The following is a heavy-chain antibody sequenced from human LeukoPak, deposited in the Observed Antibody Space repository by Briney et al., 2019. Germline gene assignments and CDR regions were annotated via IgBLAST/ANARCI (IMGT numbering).Heavy chain of an antibody. D-gene: IGHD3-3*01. V-gene: IGHV1-69*05. CDR2: IIPIFGTA. Sequence: ASVKVSCKASGGTFSSYAISWVRRAPGQGLEWMGGIIPIFGTANYAQKFQGRVTITTDESTSTAYMELSSLRSEDTAVYYCARDKGITIFGVVITQDWYFDLWGRGTLVTVSS. CDR1: GGTFSSYA. J-gene: IGHJ2*01. CDR3: ARDKGITIFGVVITQDWYFDL.